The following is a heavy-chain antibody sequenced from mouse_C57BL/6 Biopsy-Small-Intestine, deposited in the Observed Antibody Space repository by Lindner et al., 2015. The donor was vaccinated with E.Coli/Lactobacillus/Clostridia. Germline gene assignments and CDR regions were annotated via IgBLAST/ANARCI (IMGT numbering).Heavy chain of an antibody. CDR3: ARRFGNPYVLDY. Sequence: VQLQESGAELMKPGASVKLSCKATGYTFTGYWIEWVKRRPGHGLEWIGEILPGTGTTDYNEKFKGEATFTADASSNTAYMQLSSLTTEESAIYYCARRFGNPYVLDYWGQGTSVTVSS. V-gene: IGHV1-9*01. CDR2: ILPGTGTT. CDR1: GYTFTGYW. D-gene: IGHD2-1*01. J-gene: IGHJ4*01.